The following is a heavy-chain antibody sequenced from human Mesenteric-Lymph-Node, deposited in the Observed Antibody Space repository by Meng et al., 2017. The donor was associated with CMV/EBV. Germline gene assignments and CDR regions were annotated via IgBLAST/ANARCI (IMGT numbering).Heavy chain of an antibody. D-gene: IGHD3-10*01. Sequence: GGSLRLSCAASGFTFSSYSMTWVRQAPGKGLEWVSYISSSATTIYYADSVKGRFTISRDNADNSLYLQMSSLRAEDTAVYYCAKDGVGAYLGSGSTQYYSDYWGQGTLVTVSS. CDR1: GFTFSSYS. V-gene: IGHV3-48*04. CDR2: ISSSATTI. J-gene: IGHJ4*02. CDR3: AKDGVGAYLGSGSTQYYSDY.